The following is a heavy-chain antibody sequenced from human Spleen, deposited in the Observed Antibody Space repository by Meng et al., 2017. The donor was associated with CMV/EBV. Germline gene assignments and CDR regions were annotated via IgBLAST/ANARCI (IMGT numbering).Heavy chain of an antibody. D-gene: IGHD3-22*01. CDR3: AKAFPIVVAIFAS. V-gene: IGHV3-7*03. CDR1: GFMLSRNW. J-gene: IGHJ4*02. Sequence: GESLKISCAASGFMLSRNWMTWVRQAPGKGLEWVANIKEDGSEKRYVDSVKGRFTISRDNSKNTLYLQMNSLRAEDTAVYYCAKAFPIVVAIFASWGQGTLVTVSS. CDR2: IKEDGSEK.